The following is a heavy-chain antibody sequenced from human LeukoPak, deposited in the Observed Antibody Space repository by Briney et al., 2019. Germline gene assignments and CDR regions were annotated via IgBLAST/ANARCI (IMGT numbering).Heavy chain of an antibody. CDR2: IEQDGSEK. V-gene: IGHV3-7*01. D-gene: IGHD1-26*01. CDR1: GFTFSSYW. Sequence: GGSLRLSCAASGFTFSSYWMSWVRQAPGKGLEWVANIEQDGSEKYYVDSVKGRFTISRDNAKNSLYLQTNSLRAEDTAVYYCARRQGSFYYYYYMDVWGKGTTVTVSS. J-gene: IGHJ6*03. CDR3: ARRQGSFYYYYYMDV.